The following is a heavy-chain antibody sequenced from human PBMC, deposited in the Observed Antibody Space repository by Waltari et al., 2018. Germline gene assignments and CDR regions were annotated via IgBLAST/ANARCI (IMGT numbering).Heavy chain of an antibody. CDR1: GVSFSTYV. Sequence: EAQLLESGGGLVQPGGSLRLSCAASGVSFSTYVISWVRQAPGKGLEWVSLITGDGSRIQYADSVKGRFTISRDNSKNTLYLQMNSLRVEDMAVYYCAKEGYFYMDVWGNGTTVTVSS. V-gene: IGHV3-23*03. J-gene: IGHJ6*03. CDR3: AKEGYFYMDV. CDR2: ITGDGSRI.